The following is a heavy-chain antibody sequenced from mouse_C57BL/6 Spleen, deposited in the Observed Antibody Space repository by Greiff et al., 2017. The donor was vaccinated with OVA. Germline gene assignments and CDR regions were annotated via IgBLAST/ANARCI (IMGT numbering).Heavy chain of an antibody. D-gene: IGHD1-1*01. Sequence: EVKLVESGGGLVKPGGSLKLSCAASGFTFSSYAMSWVRQTPEKRLEWVATISDGGSYTYYPDNVQGRFTISRDNAKNNLYLQMSHLKSEDTAMYYCARETTVVATRGYFDVWGTGTTVTVSS. J-gene: IGHJ1*03. CDR3: ARETTVVATRGYFDV. CDR1: GFTFSSYA. CDR2: ISDGGSYT. V-gene: IGHV5-4*01.